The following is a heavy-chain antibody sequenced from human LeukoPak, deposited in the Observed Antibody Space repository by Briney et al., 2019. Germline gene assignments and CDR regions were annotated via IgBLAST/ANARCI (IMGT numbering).Heavy chain of an antibody. V-gene: IGHV3-15*01. CDR3: VKDGV. D-gene: IGHD3-3*01. CDR1: GFTFSNAW. J-gene: IGHJ4*02. Sequence: GESLRLSCAASGFTFSNAWMNWVRQAPGKGLEWVGRIQGKTDGGTTHYAAPVKGRFTISRDDSKNTLFPQMNSLKTEDTAMYYCVKDGVWGQGTLVTVSS. CDR2: IQGKTDGGTT.